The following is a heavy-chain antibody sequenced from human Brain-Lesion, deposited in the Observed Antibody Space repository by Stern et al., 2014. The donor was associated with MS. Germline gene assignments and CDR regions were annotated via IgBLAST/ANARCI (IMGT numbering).Heavy chain of an antibody. CDR1: GGSFSGYY. Sequence: QVQLQQWGAGLLKPSETLSLTCAVSGGSFSGYYWTWIRQSPEKGLELIGQIDRSGSAKYNPSLKSRVTMSVDTSNTQLSLKLSSVTAADTAVYYCARGPYYFDGSGYHYWGQGTQVTVSS. J-gene: IGHJ4*02. CDR3: ARGPYYFDGSGYHY. CDR2: IDRSGSA. V-gene: IGHV4-34*01. D-gene: IGHD3-22*01.